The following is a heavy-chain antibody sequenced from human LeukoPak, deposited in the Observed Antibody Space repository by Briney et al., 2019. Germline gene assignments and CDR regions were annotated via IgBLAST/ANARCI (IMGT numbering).Heavy chain of an antibody. CDR1: GFTFISYA. Sequence: PGGSLRLSCAASGFTFISYAIHWVRQAPGKGLEWVAVISFHGTDTFYADSAKGRFTISRGNSKNTLYLQMSSLRGDDTAVYYCARDLLGWELHYFDYWGQGTLVTVSS. V-gene: IGHV3-30*04. CDR2: ISFHGTDT. J-gene: IGHJ4*02. CDR3: ARDLLGWELHYFDY. D-gene: IGHD1-26*01.